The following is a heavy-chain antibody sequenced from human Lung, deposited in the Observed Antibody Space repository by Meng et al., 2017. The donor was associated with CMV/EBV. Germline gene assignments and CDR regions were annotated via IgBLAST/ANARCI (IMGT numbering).Heavy chain of an antibody. D-gene: IGHD6-13*01. J-gene: IGHJ4*02. CDR3: VRSFAPYTSSWYGV. CDR1: GSTFRSYA. Sequence: GGSXRLXCVASGSTFRSYAMHWVRQAPGKGLEWVAFISYDGGKKYYADSVKGRFTISRDNSNNTLYLQMSSLRADDTAVYYCVRSFAPYTSSWYGVWGQGTXVTVSS. CDR2: ISYDGGKK. V-gene: IGHV3-30-3*01.